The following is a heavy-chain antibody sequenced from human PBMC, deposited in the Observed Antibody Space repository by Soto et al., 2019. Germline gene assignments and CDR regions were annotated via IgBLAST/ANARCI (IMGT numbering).Heavy chain of an antibody. CDR2: INHSGST. Sequence: PSETPSLTCAVYGGSVSGYYWTWIRQPPGTGLEWIGEINHSGSTNYNPSLKSRVTISVDTSKNQFSLKLTSVTAADTAVYYCARDKITGLFDYWGQGTLVTVSS. V-gene: IGHV4-34*01. CDR1: GGSVSGYY. D-gene: IGHD2-8*02. J-gene: IGHJ4*02. CDR3: ARDKITGLFDY.